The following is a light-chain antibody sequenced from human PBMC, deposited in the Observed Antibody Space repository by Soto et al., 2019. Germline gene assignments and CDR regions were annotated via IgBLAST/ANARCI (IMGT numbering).Light chain of an antibody. Sequence: QPVLTQPPSVSGAPGQRVTISCTGNNSNIGAGYDVHWYQQLPGTAPKLLMYANKNRPSGVPDRFSGSKSGTSASLAITGLQAEDEADYYCQSYDSSLSGYVFGGGTKVTVL. J-gene: IGLJ3*02. CDR2: ANK. V-gene: IGLV1-40*01. CDR3: QSYDSSLSGYV. CDR1: NSNIGAGYD.